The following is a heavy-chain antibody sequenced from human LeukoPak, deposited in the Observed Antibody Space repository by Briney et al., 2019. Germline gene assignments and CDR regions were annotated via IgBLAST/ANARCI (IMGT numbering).Heavy chain of an antibody. J-gene: IGHJ5*02. CDR3: ATEASGLNWFDP. Sequence: ASVKVSCKASGYTFTSYYMHWVRQAPGQGPEWMGIINPSGGSTNFAQKFQGRVTMARDTSITTTYMELSRLTPDDSAVYFCATEASGLNWFDPWGQGTLVTVSS. CDR1: GYTFTSYY. V-gene: IGHV1-46*01. CDR2: INPSGGST. D-gene: IGHD3-3*01.